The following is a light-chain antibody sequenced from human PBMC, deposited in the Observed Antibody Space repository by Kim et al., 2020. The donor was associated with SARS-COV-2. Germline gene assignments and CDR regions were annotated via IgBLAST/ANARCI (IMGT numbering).Light chain of an antibody. J-gene: IGKJ1*01. CDR1: QSLFHSDGNTY. CDR3: MQGTHWPPWT. CDR2: KVS. Sequence: ASISCTSSQSLFHSDGNTYLSWFHQRPGQSPRRLIYKVSNRDAGVPDRFSGSGSDTDFTLKISRVETEDVGVYYCMQGTHWPPWTFGQGTKVDIK. V-gene: IGKV2-30*02.